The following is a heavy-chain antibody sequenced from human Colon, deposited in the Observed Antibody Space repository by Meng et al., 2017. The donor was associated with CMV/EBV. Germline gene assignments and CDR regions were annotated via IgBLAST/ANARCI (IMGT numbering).Heavy chain of an antibody. J-gene: IGHJ4*02. CDR2: IRYEGATQ. CDR3: AKGHYSRCSGPSWYTPISN. Sequence: GGSLRLSCAASGFTSNTYGIHWVRQDPGKGLEWVAFIRYEGATQYYADSVRGRFAISRDNSENTLYLQMNSLRAEDSAVYYCAKGHYSRCSGPSWYTPISNWSQGTVVTVSS. V-gene: IGHV3-30*02. CDR1: GFTSNTYG. D-gene: IGHD2-2*02.